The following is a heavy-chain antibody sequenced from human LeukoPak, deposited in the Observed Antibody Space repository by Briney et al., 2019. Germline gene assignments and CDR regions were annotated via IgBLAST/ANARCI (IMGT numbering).Heavy chain of an antibody. CDR3: ARDWDMDY. D-gene: IGHD2-15*01. Sequence: APVKLSSSPSVYTFTTYGVSGVRQAPGQGLEWMGWISAYNGNTNYAQKLQGRVTMTTDTSTSTAYMELRSLRSDDTAVYYCARDWDMDYWGQGTLVTVSS. V-gene: IGHV1-18*01. CDR1: VYTFTTYG. CDR2: ISAYNGNT. J-gene: IGHJ4*02.